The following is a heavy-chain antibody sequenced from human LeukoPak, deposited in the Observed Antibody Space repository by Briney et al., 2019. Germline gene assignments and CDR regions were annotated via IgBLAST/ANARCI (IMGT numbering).Heavy chain of an antibody. CDR1: GFTVSSNY. D-gene: IGHD5-12*01. J-gene: IGHJ4*02. CDR3: ARGAKRGYSGYDSLSTSFDY. CDR2: IYSGGST. Sequence: GGSLRLSCVVSGFTVSSNYMSWFRQAPGKGLEWVSVIYSGGSTYYADSVKGRFTISRDNSKNTLYLQMNSLRAEDTAVYYCARGAKRGYSGYDSLSTSFDYWGQGTLVTVSS. V-gene: IGHV3-66*01.